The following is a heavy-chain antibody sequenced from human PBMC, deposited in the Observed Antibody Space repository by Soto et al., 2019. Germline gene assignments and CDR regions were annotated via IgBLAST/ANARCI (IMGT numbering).Heavy chain of an antibody. D-gene: IGHD2-8*01. CDR2: IYYSGST. J-gene: IGHJ4*02. CDR3: ARVRILDCTNGVCSQFDY. Sequence: SETLSLTCTVSGGSISSYYWSWIRQPPGKGLEWIGYIYYSGSTNYNPSLKSRVTISVDTSKNQFSLKLSSVTAADTAVYYCARVRILDCTNGVCSQFDYWGQGTLVTVSS. CDR1: GGSISSYY. V-gene: IGHV4-59*01.